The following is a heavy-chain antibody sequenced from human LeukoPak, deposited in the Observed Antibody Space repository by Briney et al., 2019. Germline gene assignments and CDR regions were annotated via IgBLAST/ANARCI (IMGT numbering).Heavy chain of an antibody. D-gene: IGHD6-19*01. V-gene: IGHV4-38-2*02. CDR2: IYHSGST. Sequence: SETLSLTCTVSAYSISSGYYWGWIRQPPGKGLEWIGNIYHSGSTYYNPSLKSRVTISVDTSKNQFSLKLSSVTAADTAVYYCARGEQWLVYFDYWGQGTLVTVSS. CDR1: AYSISSGYY. J-gene: IGHJ4*02. CDR3: ARGEQWLVYFDY.